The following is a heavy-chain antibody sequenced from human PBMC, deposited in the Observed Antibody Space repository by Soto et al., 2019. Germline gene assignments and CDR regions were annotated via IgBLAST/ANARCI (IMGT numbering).Heavy chain of an antibody. CDR3: ARGDPVDGYGGAVGY. CDR2: IIPIFGSA. J-gene: IGHJ4*02. V-gene: IGHV1-69*13. D-gene: IGHD4-17*01. Sequence: SMKVSCNASGGTFSSYAISWVRQAPGQGLEWMGGIIPIFGSANYAQKFQGRDTITADESTSTAYMELSSLRSEDTAVYYCARGDPVDGYGGAVGYWGQGTLVTVSS. CDR1: GGTFSSYA.